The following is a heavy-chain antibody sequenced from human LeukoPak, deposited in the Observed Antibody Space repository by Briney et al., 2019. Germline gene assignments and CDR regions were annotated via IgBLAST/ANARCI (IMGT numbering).Heavy chain of an antibody. CDR1: GASISSHY. D-gene: IGHD6-13*01. CDR2: IFHDGST. V-gene: IGHV4-59*11. J-gene: IGHJ4*02. Sequence: SETLSLTCAVSGASISSHYWSWMRQPPGKGLEWIGYIFHDGSTDYNPSLKSRVTILVDTSRSQFSLKLSSVTAADTAVYYCARAIQQPLFDYWGQGTLVTVSS. CDR3: ARAIQQPLFDY.